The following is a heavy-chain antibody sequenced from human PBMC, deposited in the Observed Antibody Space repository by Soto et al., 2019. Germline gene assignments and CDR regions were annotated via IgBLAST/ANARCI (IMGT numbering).Heavy chain of an antibody. CDR3: ARGPGGTAMVLPFDY. CDR2: IYYSGST. D-gene: IGHD5-18*01. Sequence: QVQLQESGPGLVKPSQTLSLTCTVSGGSISSGGYYWSWIRQHPGKGLEWIGYIYYSGSTYYNPSLKGRVSISVDTSKNQFSLKLSSVTAADTAVYYCARGPGGTAMVLPFDYWGQGTLVTVSS. CDR1: GGSISSGGYY. V-gene: IGHV4-31*03. J-gene: IGHJ4*02.